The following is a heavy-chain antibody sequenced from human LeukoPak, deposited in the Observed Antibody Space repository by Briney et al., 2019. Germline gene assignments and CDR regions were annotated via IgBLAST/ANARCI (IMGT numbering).Heavy chain of an antibody. V-gene: IGHV3-43D*03. Sequence: GGSLRLSCAASGFTFDDYAMHWVRQAPGKGLEWVSLISWDGGSTYYADSVKGRFTISRDNSKNSLYLQMNSLRAEDTALYYCAKELYGSGSYEYYYYGIDVWGQGTTVTVSS. CDR2: ISWDGGST. CDR1: GFTFDDYA. D-gene: IGHD3-10*01. J-gene: IGHJ6*02. CDR3: AKELYGSGSYEYYYYGIDV.